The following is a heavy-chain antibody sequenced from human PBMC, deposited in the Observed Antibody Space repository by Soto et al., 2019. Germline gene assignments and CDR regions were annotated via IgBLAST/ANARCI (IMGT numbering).Heavy chain of an antibody. CDR2: ISYDGSNE. J-gene: IGHJ4*02. D-gene: IGHD3-10*01. V-gene: IGHV3-30*03. CDR3: ASGNYYYGSGSCYSKIDY. Sequence: QVQVVESGGGVVQPGRSLRLSCAASGFTFSSYGMHWVRQAPGKGLEWVAVISYDGSNEYYADSVKGRFTISRDNSKNTLYLQMNSLRAEDTGVYYCASGNYYYGSGSCYSKIDYWGLGTLVNVSS. CDR1: GFTFSSYG.